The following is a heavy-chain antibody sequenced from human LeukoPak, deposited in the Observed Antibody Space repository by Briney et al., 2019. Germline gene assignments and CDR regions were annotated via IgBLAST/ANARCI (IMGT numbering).Heavy chain of an antibody. Sequence: GGSLRLSCAASGFTFSDHYMDWVRQAPGKGLEWVGRTKNKANSYITEYAASVRGRFTISRDDSKNSVYLQMNRLKTDDTAVYHCGRGFGLSSDWGQGTLVTVSS. J-gene: IGHJ4*02. CDR1: GFTFSDHY. CDR3: GRGFGLSSD. V-gene: IGHV3-72*01. CDR2: TKNKANSYIT. D-gene: IGHD3/OR15-3a*01.